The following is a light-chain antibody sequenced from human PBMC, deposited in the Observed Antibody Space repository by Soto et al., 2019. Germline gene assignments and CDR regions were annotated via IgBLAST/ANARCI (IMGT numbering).Light chain of an antibody. J-gene: IGLJ3*02. CDR2: GNS. Sequence: QSVLTQPPSVSVAPGQRVTISCTGSSSNIGAGYDVHWYQQLPGTAPKLLIFGNSNRPSGVPDRFSGSKSGTSASLAITGLQAEDEADYYCQSFDRSLSGRVCGGGTKLTVL. V-gene: IGLV1-40*01. CDR1: SSNIGAGYD. CDR3: QSFDRSLSGRV.